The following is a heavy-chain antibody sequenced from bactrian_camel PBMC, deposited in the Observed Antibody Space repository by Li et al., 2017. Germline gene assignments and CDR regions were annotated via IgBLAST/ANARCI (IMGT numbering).Heavy chain of an antibody. Sequence: HVQLVESGGGSVQTGGSLRLSCAASGLTFSLDDMSWVRQAPGKGLEWMCTIYYDGSNTYCADSVKGRFTISGDSAKNTVYLQMNSLKSGDTALYYCATENSSQEGVEYNYWGQGTQVTVS. CDR3: ATENSSQEGVEYNY. CDR1: GLTFSLDD. J-gene: IGHJ4*01. D-gene: IGHD6*01. CDR2: IYYDGSNT. V-gene: IGHV3-2*01.